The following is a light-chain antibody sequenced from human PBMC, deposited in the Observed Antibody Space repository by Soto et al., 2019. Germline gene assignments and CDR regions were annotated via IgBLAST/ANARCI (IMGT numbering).Light chain of an antibody. CDR1: SSNIGSNT. CDR3: AAWDDSLNGHWV. V-gene: IGLV1-44*01. CDR2: SNN. Sequence: QSVLTQPPLASGTPGQRVTISCSGSSSNIGSNTVNWYQQLPGTAPKLLIYSNNQRPSGVPDRFSGSKSGTSASLAISGLQSEYEADYYCAAWDDSLNGHWVFGGGTKLTVL. J-gene: IGLJ3*02.